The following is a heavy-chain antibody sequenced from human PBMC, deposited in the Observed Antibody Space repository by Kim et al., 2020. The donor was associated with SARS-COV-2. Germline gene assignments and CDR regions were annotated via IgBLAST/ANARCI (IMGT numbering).Heavy chain of an antibody. D-gene: IGHD2-15*01. CDR1: GFTFSSYA. CDR3: ARDRDMWWFDP. J-gene: IGHJ5*02. V-gene: IGHV3-23*01. Sequence: GGSLRLSCAASGFTFSSYAMSWVRQAPGKGLEWVSSITGSGGSTYYADAGRGRFTISRDNSKNTLYLQLNSLRVEDTAIYYCARDRDMWWFDPWGQGTLVTVSS. CDR2: ITGSGGST.